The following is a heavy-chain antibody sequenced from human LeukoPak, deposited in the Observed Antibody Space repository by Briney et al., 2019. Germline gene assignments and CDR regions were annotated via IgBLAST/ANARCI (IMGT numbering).Heavy chain of an antibody. D-gene: IGHD6-13*01. CDR3: ARYSSSWYSNY. CDR2: IYYSGST. CDR1: GGSISSSSYY. J-gene: IGHJ4*02. V-gene: IGHV4-39*01. Sequence: SETLSLTCTVSGGSISSSSYYWGWIRQPHGKGLEWIGSIYYSGSTYYNPSLKSRVTISVDTSKNQFSLKLSSVTAADTAVYYCARYSSSWYSNYWGQGTLVTVSS.